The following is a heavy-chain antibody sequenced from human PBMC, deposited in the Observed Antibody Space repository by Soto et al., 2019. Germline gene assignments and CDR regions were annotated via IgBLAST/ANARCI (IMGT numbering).Heavy chain of an antibody. V-gene: IGHV3-30-3*01. CDR3: ARDSSTGYGMDV. Sequence: GGSLRLSCAASGFTFSSYAMHWVRQAPGKGLEWVAVISYDGSNKYYADSVKGRFTISRDNSKNTLYLQMNSLRAEDTAVYYCARDSSTGYGMDVWGQGTTVTVSS. J-gene: IGHJ6*02. D-gene: IGHD6-13*01. CDR1: GFTFSSYA. CDR2: ISYDGSNK.